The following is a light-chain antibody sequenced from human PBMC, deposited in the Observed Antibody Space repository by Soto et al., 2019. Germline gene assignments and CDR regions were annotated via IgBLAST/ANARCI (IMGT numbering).Light chain of an antibody. CDR1: QSVSSSY. CDR3: QQYGSSPIT. V-gene: IGKV3-20*01. J-gene: IGKJ5*01. CDR2: GAS. Sequence: EIVLTQSPGTLSLSPGERATLSCRASQSVSSSYLAWYQQKPGQAPRLLIYGASSRATGLPDRFSGSGSGIDFTLTISRLEPEDFAVYYCQQYGSSPITFGQGTRLETK.